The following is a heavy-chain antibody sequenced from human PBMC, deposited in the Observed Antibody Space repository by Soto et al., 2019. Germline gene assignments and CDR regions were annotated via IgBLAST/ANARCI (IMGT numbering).Heavy chain of an antibody. CDR3: ARDDYGMDV. J-gene: IGHJ6*02. V-gene: IGHV3-33*01. CDR1: GFTVSNYH. Sequence: QVQLVESGGDVVQPGRSLRLSCAASGFTVSNYHMHWVRQAPGKGLEWVAVIWFDGRDTYYANSVKGRFTISRDNSKNTLYLQLSSLRSEDTALYYCARDDYGMDVWGQGTTVTVSS. CDR2: IWFDGRDT.